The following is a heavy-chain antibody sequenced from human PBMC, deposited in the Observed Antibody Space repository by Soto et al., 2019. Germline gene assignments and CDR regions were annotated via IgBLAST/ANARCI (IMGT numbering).Heavy chain of an antibody. CDR2: IYSGGST. V-gene: IGHV3-66*01. J-gene: IGHJ3*02. D-gene: IGHD3-9*01. CDR3: ARDKGYDILTGPHDAFDI. CDR1: GFTVSSNY. Sequence: GESLKISCAASGFTVSSNYMSWVRQAPGKGLEWVSVIYSGGSTYYADSVKGRFTISRDNSKNTLYLQMNSLRAEDTAVYYCARDKGYDILTGPHDAFDIWGQGTMVTVSS.